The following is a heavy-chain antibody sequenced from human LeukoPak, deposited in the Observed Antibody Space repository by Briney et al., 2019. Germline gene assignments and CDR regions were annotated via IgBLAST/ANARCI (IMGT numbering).Heavy chain of an antibody. CDR1: GFTFSNYW. CDR2: INQDGSEE. CDR3: VRDGGVSGYDLLDY. D-gene: IGHD5-12*01. V-gene: IGHV3-7*01. Sequence: PGGSLRLSCAASGFTFSNYWMTWVRQAPGKGLEWVAHINQDGSEEHYMDSVKARFTSSRDNAKNSLSLQMNSLRAEDTAVYYCVRDGGVSGYDLLDYWGQGTLVTVSS. J-gene: IGHJ4*02.